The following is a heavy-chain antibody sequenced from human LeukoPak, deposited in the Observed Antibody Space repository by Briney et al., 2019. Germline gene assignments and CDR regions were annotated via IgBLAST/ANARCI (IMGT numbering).Heavy chain of an antibody. CDR1: GYTFTDYY. V-gene: IGHV1-69-2*01. J-gene: IGHJ4*02. D-gene: IGHD1-26*01. CDR2: VDPEDGET. Sequence: ASVKVSCKVSGYTFTDYYMHWVQQAPGKGLEWMGLVDPEDGETIYAEKSQGRVTITADTSTDTAYMELSSPRSEDTAVYYCATVGGSYSDYWGQGTLVTVSS. CDR3: ATVGGSYSDY.